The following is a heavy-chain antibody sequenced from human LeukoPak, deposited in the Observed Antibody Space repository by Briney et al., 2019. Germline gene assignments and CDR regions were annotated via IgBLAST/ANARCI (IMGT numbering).Heavy chain of an antibody. V-gene: IGHV4-34*01. D-gene: IGHD6-19*01. J-gene: IGHJ4*02. Sequence: SETLSLTCAVYGGSFSGYYWSWIRQPPGKGLEWIGEINHSGSTNYNPSLKSRVTISIDTSKNQFSLKLSSVIAADTAVYYCARGSGWYSRDHRHFDYWGQGTLVTVSS. CDR3: ARGSGWYSRDHRHFDY. CDR1: GGSFSGYY. CDR2: INHSGST.